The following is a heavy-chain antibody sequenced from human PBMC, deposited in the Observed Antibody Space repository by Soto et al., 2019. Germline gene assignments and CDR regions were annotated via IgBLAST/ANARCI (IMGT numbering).Heavy chain of an antibody. CDR1: GCTFSTYA. V-gene: IGHV1-69*13. Sequence: SVKVSCKASGCTFSTYAISWVRQAPGQGLEWMGGVIPIFGTSTYAQNFQGRVTITADESTSTAYMELSRLRSEDTAVYYCARVRVVGATRLYQNYGLDVCGQGTXVTVS. CDR3: ARVRVVGATRLYQNYGLDV. J-gene: IGHJ6*02. D-gene: IGHD1-26*01. CDR2: VIPIFGTS.